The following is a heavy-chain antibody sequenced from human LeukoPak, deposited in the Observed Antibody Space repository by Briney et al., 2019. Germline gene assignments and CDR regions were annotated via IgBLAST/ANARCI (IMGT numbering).Heavy chain of an antibody. D-gene: IGHD5-18*01. J-gene: IGHJ4*02. Sequence: ASVTVSFTASGYTFTIFGISWVRQAPGQGLEWMGWISAYNGNTKSAQKFQGRVTMTTDTSTNTAYMELRSLRSDDTAVFYCVRDLGVDTSMIFFDYWGQGTLVTVSS. CDR3: VRDLGVDTSMIFFDY. CDR1: GYTFTIFG. V-gene: IGHV1-18*01. CDR2: ISAYNGNT.